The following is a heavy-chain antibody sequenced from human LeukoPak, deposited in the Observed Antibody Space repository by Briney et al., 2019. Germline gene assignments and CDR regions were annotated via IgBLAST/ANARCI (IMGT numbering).Heavy chain of an antibody. J-gene: IGHJ6*03. CDR3: ARVTPYYYYMDV. Sequence: GSLRLSCAASGFTFSSYSMNWVRQAPGKGLEWVSYISSSSSTIYYADSVKGRFTISRDNAKNSLYLQMNSLRAEDTAVYYCARVTPYYYYMDVWGKGTTVTVSS. CDR2: ISSSSSTI. V-gene: IGHV3-48*01. CDR1: GFTFSSYS.